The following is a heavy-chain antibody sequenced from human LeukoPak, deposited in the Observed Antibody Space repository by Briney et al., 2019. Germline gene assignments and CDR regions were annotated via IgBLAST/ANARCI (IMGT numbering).Heavy chain of an antibody. CDR2: FDPEDGET. Sequence: GASVKVSCKVSGYTLTELSMHWVRQAPGKGLEWMGGFDPEDGETIYAQKFQGRVTMTEDTSIDTAYMELSSLRSEDTAVYYCATAVGPVQRSGWFGELFVYWGQGTLVTVSS. D-gene: IGHD3-10*01. V-gene: IGHV1-24*01. J-gene: IGHJ4*02. CDR1: GYTLTELS. CDR3: ATAVGPVQRSGWFGELFVY.